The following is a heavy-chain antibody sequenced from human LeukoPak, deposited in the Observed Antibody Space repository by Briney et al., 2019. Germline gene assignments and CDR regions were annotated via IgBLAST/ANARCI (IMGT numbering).Heavy chain of an antibody. CDR3: ARGPYGMDV. CDR2: INHSGST. V-gene: IGHV4-34*01. Sequence: SETLSLTCAVYGGSFSGYYWSWIRQPPGKGLEWIGEINHSGSTNYNPSLKGRVTISVDTSKNQFSLKLSSVTAADTAVYYCARGPYGMDVWGQGTTVTVSS. CDR1: GGSFSGYY. J-gene: IGHJ6*02.